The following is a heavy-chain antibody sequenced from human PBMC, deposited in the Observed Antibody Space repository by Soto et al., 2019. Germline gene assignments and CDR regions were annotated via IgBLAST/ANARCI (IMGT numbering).Heavy chain of an antibody. CDR1: GFTFSSYN. Sequence: EVQLVESGGGLVKPGGSLRLSCGASGFTFSSYNINWVRQAPGKGREWGSGITTGGEYRFYADSVKGRFTISRDNANNSVYLEMRSLRVEDTAVYYCARERQLVQDWFDPWGQGTQVTVSS. CDR2: ITTGGEYR. J-gene: IGHJ5*02. D-gene: IGHD6-13*01. CDR3: ARERQLVQDWFDP. V-gene: IGHV3-21*06.